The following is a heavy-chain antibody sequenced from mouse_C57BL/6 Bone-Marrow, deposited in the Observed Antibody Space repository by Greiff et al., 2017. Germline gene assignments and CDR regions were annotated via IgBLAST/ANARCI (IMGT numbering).Heavy chain of an antibody. V-gene: IGHV1-63*01. CDR3: ASSGAGKWYFDY. Sequence: QVQLQQSGAELVRPGTSVKMSCKASGYTFTNYWIGWAKQRPGHGLEWIGDIYPGGGYTNYNEKLKGKATLTADKSTSTAYMRFSSLTSENSASDRYASSGAGKWYFDYWGTGTTVTVSS. D-gene: IGHD3-3*01. CDR1: GYTFTNYW. J-gene: IGHJ1*03. CDR2: IYPGGGYT.